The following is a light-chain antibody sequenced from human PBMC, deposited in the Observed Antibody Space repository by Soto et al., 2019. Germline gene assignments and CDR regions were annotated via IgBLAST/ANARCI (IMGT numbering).Light chain of an antibody. V-gene: IGLV2-11*01. CDR1: SSDVGGYNY. J-gene: IGLJ1*01. CDR3: CSYAGSYTYV. CDR2: DVS. Sequence: QSVLTQPRSVSGPPGQSVTISCTGTSSDVGGYNYVSWYQQHPGKAPKLMIYDVSKRPSGVPDRFSGSESGNTASLTISGLQAEDEADYYCCSYAGSYTYVFGTGTKVTVL.